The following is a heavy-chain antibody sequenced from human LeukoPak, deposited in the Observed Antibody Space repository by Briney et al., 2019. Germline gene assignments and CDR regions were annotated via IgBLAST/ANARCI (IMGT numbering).Heavy chain of an antibody. J-gene: IGHJ4*02. CDR1: GGTFSIYA. V-gene: IGHV1-69*01. Sequence: SVNVSCKASGGTFSIYAISWVRQAPGQGLEWMGGIIPIFGTANYAQKFQGRVTITADESTSTAYMELSSLRSEDTAVYYCARGPDSNGRGGFIWGYYWGQGTLVTVSS. CDR2: IIPIFGTA. CDR3: ARGPDSNGRGGFIWGYY. D-gene: IGHD6-19*01.